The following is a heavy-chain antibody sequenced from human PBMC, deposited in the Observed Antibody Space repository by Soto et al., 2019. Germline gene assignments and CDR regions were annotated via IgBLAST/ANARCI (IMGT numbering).Heavy chain of an antibody. CDR3: ARGPDVRGVIIFDY. CDR1: GYTFTSYD. CDR2: MNPNSGNT. D-gene: IGHD3-10*02. J-gene: IGHJ4*02. Sequence: ASVKVSCKASGYTFTSYDINWVRQATGQGLEWMGWMNPNSGNTGYAQKFQGRVTMTRNTSISTAYMELSSLRSEDTAVYYCARGPDVRGVIIFDYWGQGTLVTVSS. V-gene: IGHV1-8*01.